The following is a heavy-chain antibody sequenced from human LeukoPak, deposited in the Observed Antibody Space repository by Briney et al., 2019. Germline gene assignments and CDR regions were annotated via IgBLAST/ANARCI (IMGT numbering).Heavy chain of an antibody. J-gene: IGHJ2*01. CDR2: INPNSGGT. V-gene: IGHV1-2*02. D-gene: IGHD7-27*01. CDR1: GYTFTGYY. Sequence: ASVKVSCKASGYTFTGYYMHWVRQAPGQGLEWMGWINPNSGGTNYAQKFQGRVTMTRDTSISTAYMELSRLRSDDTAVYYCVRFGSNWGFRYFDLCGRGTLVTVSS. CDR3: VRFGSNWGFRYFDL.